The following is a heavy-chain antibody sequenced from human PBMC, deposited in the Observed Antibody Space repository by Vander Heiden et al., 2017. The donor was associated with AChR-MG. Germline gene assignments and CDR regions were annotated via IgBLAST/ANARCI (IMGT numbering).Heavy chain of an antibody. J-gene: IGHJ4*02. CDR1: GYSFTTHH. D-gene: IGHD6-19*01. CDR3: ASLVAGAFDF. Sequence: QVQVVQSGSEVKETGASVRVSCKTSGYSFTTHHVNWVRQAPGQGLEWMGWINTKTGNPAYAQGFTGRFAFSLDTSVSTAYLQIISLKADDTAVYYCASLVAGAFDFWGQGTLVTVSS. V-gene: IGHV7-4-1*02. CDR2: INTKTGNP.